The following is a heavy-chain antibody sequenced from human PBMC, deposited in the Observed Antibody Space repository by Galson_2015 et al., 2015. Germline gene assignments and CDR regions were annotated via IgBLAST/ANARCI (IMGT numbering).Heavy chain of an antibody. Sequence: SVKVSCRASGYTFTSYGISWVRQAPGQGLEWMGWISAYNGNTNFAQKLQGRVTMTTDTSTSTAYMELRSLRSDDTAVYYCARSRSGLNDAFDIWGQGTMVTVSS. D-gene: IGHD3-22*01. V-gene: IGHV1-18*01. CDR2: ISAYNGNT. CDR1: GYTFTSYG. CDR3: ARSRSGLNDAFDI. J-gene: IGHJ3*02.